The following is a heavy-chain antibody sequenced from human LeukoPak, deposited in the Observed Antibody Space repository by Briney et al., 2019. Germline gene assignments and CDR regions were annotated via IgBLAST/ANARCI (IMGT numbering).Heavy chain of an antibody. Sequence: GGSLRLSCAASGFTFSSYGMHWVRQAPGKGLEWVAVISYDGSNKYYADSVKGRFTTSRDNSKNTLYLQMNSRRAEDTAVYYCAKAQLAYYYDSSGYYILDYWGQGTLVTVSS. CDR3: AKAQLAYYYDSSGYYILDY. CDR2: ISYDGSNK. V-gene: IGHV3-30*18. J-gene: IGHJ4*02. D-gene: IGHD3-22*01. CDR1: GFTFSSYG.